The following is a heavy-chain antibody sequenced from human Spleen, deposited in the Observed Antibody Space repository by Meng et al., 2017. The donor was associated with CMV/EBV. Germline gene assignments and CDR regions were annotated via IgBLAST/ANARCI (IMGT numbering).Heavy chain of an antibody. CDR2: ISWNGDNK. CDR3: AKEGVGGFDH. D-gene: IGHD3-3*01. Sequence: SLKISCAASGFTFSSYSMNWVRLAPGKGLEWVSSISWNGDNKASADSVKGRFTISRDNAKNSLFLQMNNLRAEDTALYYCAKEGVGGFDHWGQGTLVTVSS. CDR1: GFTFSSYS. J-gene: IGHJ4*02. V-gene: IGHV3-9*01.